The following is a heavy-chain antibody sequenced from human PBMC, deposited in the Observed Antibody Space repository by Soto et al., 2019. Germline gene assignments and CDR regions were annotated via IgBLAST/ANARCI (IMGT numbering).Heavy chain of an antibody. CDR2: IYYIGST. J-gene: IGHJ3*02. CDR1: GCSISSIIYY. CDR3: ARLSVAGTAFDI. Sequence: QLQLQESGPGLVKPSETLSLTCTVSGCSISSIIYYWGWIRQPPWKWLEWIGIIYYIGSTYYNPFLQCRVPISVATSKTQFSMTLSSVTAADTAVYYCARLSVAGTAFDIWGQGTMVTVSS. V-gene: IGHV4-39*01. D-gene: IGHD6-19*01.